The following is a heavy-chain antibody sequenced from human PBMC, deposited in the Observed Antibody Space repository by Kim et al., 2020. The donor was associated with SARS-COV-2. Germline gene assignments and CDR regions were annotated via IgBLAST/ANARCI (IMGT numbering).Heavy chain of an antibody. V-gene: IGHV1-46*02. J-gene: IGHJ4*02. D-gene: IGHD2-2*01. CDR3: ARGSAAMPRVFDY. CDR2: INPSGDTT. CDR1: GFPFNNFY. Sequence: ASVKVSCKASGFPFNNFYMHWVRQAPGQGLEWMGIINPSGDTTTYAQRFQDRVTMTRDTSTSTVYMELSSLRSDDTAVYHCARGSAAMPRVFDYWGQGTLVTVSS.